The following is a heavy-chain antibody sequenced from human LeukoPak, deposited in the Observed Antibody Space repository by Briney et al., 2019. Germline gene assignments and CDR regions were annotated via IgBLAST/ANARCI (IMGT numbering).Heavy chain of an antibody. V-gene: IGHV1-18*01. J-gene: IGHJ4*02. CDR3: ARADLREMATITLDY. Sequence: ASVKVSCKASGYTFSSYGISWVRQAPGQGLEWMGWISGYNGNTNYAQKLQGRVTMTTDTSTSTAYMEPSRLRSDDTAVYYCARADLREMATITLDYWGQGTLVTVSS. CDR2: ISGYNGNT. D-gene: IGHD5-24*01. CDR1: GYTFSSYG.